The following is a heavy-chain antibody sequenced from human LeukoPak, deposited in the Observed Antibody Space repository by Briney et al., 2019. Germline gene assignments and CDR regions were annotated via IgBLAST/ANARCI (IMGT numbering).Heavy chain of an antibody. CDR3: ARDRGYSAHERDY. D-gene: IGHD5-12*01. V-gene: IGHV3-20*04. CDR2: ISWNGGST. J-gene: IGHJ4*02. Sequence: PGGSLRLSCAASGFTFDDYAMHWVRQAPGKGLEWVSGISWNGGSTGYADSVKGRFTISRDNAKNSLYLQMNSLRAEDTALYYCARDRGYSAHERDYWGQGTLVTVSS. CDR1: GFTFDDYA.